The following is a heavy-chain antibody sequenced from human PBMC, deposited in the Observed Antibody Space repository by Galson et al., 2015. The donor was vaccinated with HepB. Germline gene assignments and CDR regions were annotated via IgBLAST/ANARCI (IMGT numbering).Heavy chain of an antibody. CDR2: IKQNGNDK. Sequence: SLRLSCAASGFTFSNYWMSWVRQAPGKGLEWVANIKQNGNDKYYVDSVKGRFSISRDNAGNSLYLQINSLRVGDTAVYYCARDKGIETGEGFDSWGQGTLVTVSS. V-gene: IGHV3-7*01. D-gene: IGHD3-10*01. CDR3: ARDKGIETGEGFDS. J-gene: IGHJ4*02. CDR1: GFTFSNYW.